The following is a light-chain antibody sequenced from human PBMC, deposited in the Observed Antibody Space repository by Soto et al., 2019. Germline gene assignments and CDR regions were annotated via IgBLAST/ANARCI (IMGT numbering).Light chain of an antibody. CDR2: DVS. J-gene: IGLJ1*01. CDR3: CSYAGSYTYV. Sequence: QSALTQPRSVSASPGQSVTISCTGTSSDVGGYNYVSWFQQHPGKAPKVMIYDVSKRPSGVPGRFSGSKSGNTASLTISGLQAEDEADYYCCSYAGSYTYVFGTGTKVTV. V-gene: IGLV2-11*01. CDR1: SSDVGGYNY.